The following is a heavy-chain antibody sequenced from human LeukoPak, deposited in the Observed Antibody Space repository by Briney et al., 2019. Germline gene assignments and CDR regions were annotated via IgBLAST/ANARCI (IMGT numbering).Heavy chain of an antibody. CDR1: GFTVSTNH. V-gene: IGHV3-66*04. CDR3: ATPALYCGGDCFAS. J-gene: IGHJ4*02. D-gene: IGHD2-21*02. CDR2: IYSSGST. Sequence: GGSLRLSCAASGFTVSTNHMSWVRQAPGKGLEWVSVIYSSGSTYYADSVKGRFTISRDNAKNSLYLQMNSLRAEDTGVYYCATPALYCGGDCFASWGQGTLVTVSS.